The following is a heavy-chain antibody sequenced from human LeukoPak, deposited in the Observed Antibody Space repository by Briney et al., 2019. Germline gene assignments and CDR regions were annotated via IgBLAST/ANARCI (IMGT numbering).Heavy chain of an antibody. CDR2: ISRDGTIT. CDR1: GVTFSGHS. J-gene: IGHJ5*01. V-gene: IGHV3-74*01. CDR3: ARGWYGPDS. Sequence: PGGSLRLSCAASGVTFSGHSMHWVRQAPGKGLVWVSGISRDGTITNYADAVKGRFTISRDNAKNTLYLQMNSPRVEDTAVYSCARGWYGPDSCGQGTLVTVSS. D-gene: IGHD1-14*01.